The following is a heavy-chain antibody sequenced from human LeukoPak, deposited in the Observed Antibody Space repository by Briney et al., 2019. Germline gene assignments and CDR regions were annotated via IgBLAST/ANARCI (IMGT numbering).Heavy chain of an antibody. Sequence: GGSLRLSCAASGFTFSSYWMSWVRQAPGKGLELVANIKQDGSEKYYVDSVKGRFTISRDNAKNSLYLKMNSLRAEDTAVYYCARARIGGVFDYWGQGTLVTVSS. J-gene: IGHJ4*02. CDR1: GFTFSSYW. D-gene: IGHD3-16*01. V-gene: IGHV3-7*01. CDR2: IKQDGSEK. CDR3: ARARIGGVFDY.